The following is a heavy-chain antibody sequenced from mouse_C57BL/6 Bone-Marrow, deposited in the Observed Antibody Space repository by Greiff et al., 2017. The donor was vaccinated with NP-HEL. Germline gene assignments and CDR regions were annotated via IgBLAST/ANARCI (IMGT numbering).Heavy chain of an antibody. CDR1: GYTFTSYG. J-gene: IGHJ3*01. CDR2: IYPRSGNT. V-gene: IGHV1-81*01. Sequence: VKLMESGAELARPGASVKLSCKASGYTFTSYGISWVKQRTGQGLEWIGEIYPRSGNTYYNEKFKGKATLTAAKSSSKAFMELRSLTSEDSAVYYCASHYGSSYEFAYWGQGTVVTVSA. CDR3: ASHYGSSYEFAY. D-gene: IGHD1-1*01.